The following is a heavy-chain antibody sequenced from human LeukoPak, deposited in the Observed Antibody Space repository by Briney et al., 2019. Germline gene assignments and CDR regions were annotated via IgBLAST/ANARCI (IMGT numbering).Heavy chain of an antibody. Sequence: GGSLTLSCAASGFTFSYHWMTWVRQAPGKGLEWVANIKNDGTVKNYVDSVKGRFTISRDNAKNSLYLQMNSLRAEDTALYHCARSGSYYTVYYFDYWGQGTLVTVSS. CDR3: ARSGSYYTVYYFDY. J-gene: IGHJ4*02. CDR2: IKNDGTVK. V-gene: IGHV3-7*03. D-gene: IGHD1-26*01. CDR1: GFTFSYHW.